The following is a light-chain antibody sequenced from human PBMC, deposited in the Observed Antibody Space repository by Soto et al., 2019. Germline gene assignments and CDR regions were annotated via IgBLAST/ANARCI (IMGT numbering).Light chain of an antibody. J-gene: IGLJ1*01. Sequence: QSALTQPRSVSGSPGQSVTISCTGGSGDVGGSNYVSWYQQQPGTAPKLIIADVTKRPSGVTDRFSGSKSGNTASLTISWLQAEDEADYYCCSYAGNYVFGPGTKVTVL. CDR2: DVT. CDR1: SGDVGGSNY. CDR3: CSYAGNYV. V-gene: IGLV2-11*01.